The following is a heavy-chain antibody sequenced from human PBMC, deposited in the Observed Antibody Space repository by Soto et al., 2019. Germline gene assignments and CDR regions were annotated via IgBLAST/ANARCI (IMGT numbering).Heavy chain of an antibody. Sequence: LSLTCAVYGGSFSGYYWSWIRQPPGKGLEWIGEINHSGSTNYNPSLKSRVTISVDTSKNQFSLKLSSVTAADTAVYYCARVRIVAGRTLGHYYYYGMDVWGQGTTVTVSS. D-gene: IGHD1-26*01. V-gene: IGHV4-34*01. CDR3: ARVRIVAGRTLGHYYYYGMDV. CDR1: GGSFSGYY. J-gene: IGHJ6*02. CDR2: INHSGST.